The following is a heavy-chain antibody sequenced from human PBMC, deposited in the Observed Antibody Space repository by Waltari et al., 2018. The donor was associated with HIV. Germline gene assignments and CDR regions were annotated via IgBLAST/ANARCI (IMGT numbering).Heavy chain of an antibody. CDR3: ARESTGTSAGAFDI. CDR1: GFPFSSHG. Sequence: QVHLVESGGDVVQPGRSLRLSCEESGFPFSSHGMHWVRQAPGEGLEWVAVIWYDGSQKYYAVSVKGRFTISRDNSKNTLYLQMNSLRAEDTAIYYCARESTGTSAGAFDIWGQGTMVTVSS. CDR2: IWYDGSQK. J-gene: IGHJ3*02. V-gene: IGHV3-33*01. D-gene: IGHD2-2*01.